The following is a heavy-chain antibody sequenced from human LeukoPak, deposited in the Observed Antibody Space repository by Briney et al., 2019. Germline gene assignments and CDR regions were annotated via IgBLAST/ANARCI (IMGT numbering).Heavy chain of an antibody. V-gene: IGHV3-9*01. CDR3: AKDEVSSTICYPYCTGGVADNNYYYYYMDV. J-gene: IGHJ6*03. Sequence: GGSLRLSCAASGFTFDDYAMHWVRQAPGKGLEWVSGISWSSGSIGYADSVKGRFIISRDNAKNSLYLQMNSLRAEDTALYYYAKDEVSSTICYPYCTGGVADNNYYYYYMDVWGKGTTVTVSS. CDR2: ISWSSGSI. D-gene: IGHD2-8*02. CDR1: GFTFDDYA.